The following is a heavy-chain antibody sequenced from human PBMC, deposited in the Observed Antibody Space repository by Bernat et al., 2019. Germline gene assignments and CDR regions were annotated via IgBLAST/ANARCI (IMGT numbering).Heavy chain of an antibody. D-gene: IGHD5-12*01. CDR1: GFTFSSYA. CDR3: AKEGVVTVASVRSLYYFDY. Sequence: EVQLLESGGGLVQPGGSPRLSCAASGFTFSSYAMSWVRQAPGKGLEWVSAISAGGTGIYYADSVKGRFTISRDNSKNTLYLQMNSLRAEDTALYYCAKEGVVTVASVRSLYYFDYWGQGTLVTVSS. J-gene: IGHJ4*02. CDR2: ISAGGTGI. V-gene: IGHV3-23*01.